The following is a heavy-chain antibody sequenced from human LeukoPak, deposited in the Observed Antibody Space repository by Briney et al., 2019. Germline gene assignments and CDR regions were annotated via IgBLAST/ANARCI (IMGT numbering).Heavy chain of an antibody. CDR2: ISYDGSNK. V-gene: IGHV3-30*18. CDR1: GFTFSSYG. CDR3: AKDRYSSGMY. J-gene: IGHJ4*02. D-gene: IGHD6-19*01. Sequence: PGRSLRLSCAASGFTFSSYGMHWVRQAPGKGLEWVAVISYDGSNKYYADSVKGRFTISRDNSENTLYLQMNSLRAEDTAVYYCAKDRYSSGMYWGQGTLVTVSS.